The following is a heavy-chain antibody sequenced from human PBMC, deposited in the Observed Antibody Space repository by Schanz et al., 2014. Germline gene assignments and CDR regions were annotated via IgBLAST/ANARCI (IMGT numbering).Heavy chain of an antibody. CDR2: MSYDGSIK. V-gene: IGHV3-33*08. CDR3: ARANYRRKINFDY. CDR1: GFTFSSYA. J-gene: IGHJ4*02. D-gene: IGHD3-10*01. Sequence: QVQLVESGGGLVKPGGSLRLSCAASGFTFSSYAMSWVRQAPGKGLEWVAAMSYDGSIKYYGDSVKGRFTISRDNSKNTLYLQMNSLRAEDTAVYYCARANYRRKINFDYWGRGTLVTVSS.